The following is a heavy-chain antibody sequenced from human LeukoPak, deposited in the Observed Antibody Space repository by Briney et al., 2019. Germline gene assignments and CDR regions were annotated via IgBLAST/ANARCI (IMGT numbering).Heavy chain of an antibody. CDR2: INAGNGNP. CDR3: ARGGLEWLPYMDV. Sequence: ASVKVSCTASGYTFTSYAMHWVRQAPGQRLEWMGWINAGNGNPKYSQKFQGRVTITRDTSASTAYMELSSLRSEDTAVYYCARGGLEWLPYMDVWGKGTTVTVS. D-gene: IGHD3-3*01. CDR1: GYTFTSYA. V-gene: IGHV1-3*01. J-gene: IGHJ6*03.